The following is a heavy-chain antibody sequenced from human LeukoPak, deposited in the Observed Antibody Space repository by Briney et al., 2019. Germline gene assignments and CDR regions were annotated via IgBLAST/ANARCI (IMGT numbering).Heavy chain of an antibody. CDR1: EFTFSSYW. CDR2: ISGDGSST. V-gene: IGHV3-74*03. Sequence: PGGSLRLSCAASEFTFSSYWMDLVRQAPGEGLGWVSGISGDGSSTTYADSVKGRFIISRDNSENTLYLEMDSLRAEDTAVYYCTRRVDGTRWYGPWGQGPRVTVSS. J-gene: IGHJ5*02. CDR3: TRRVDGTRWYGP. D-gene: IGHD6-19*01.